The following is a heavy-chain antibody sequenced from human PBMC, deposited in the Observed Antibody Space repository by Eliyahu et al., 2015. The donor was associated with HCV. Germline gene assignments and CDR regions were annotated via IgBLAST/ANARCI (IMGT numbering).Heavy chain of an antibody. CDR1: GGSISSSSYY. Sequence: QLQLQESGPGLVKPSETLSLTCTVSGGSISSSSYYWGWIRQPPGKGLEWIGGFYYSGSTYYNPSLKSRVTISVDTSKNQFSLKLSSVTAADTAVYYCARQGYAAMANYYYYGMDVWGQGTTVTVSS. J-gene: IGHJ6*02. V-gene: IGHV4-39*01. CDR3: ARQGYAAMANYYYYGMDV. CDR2: FYYSGST. D-gene: IGHD5-18*01.